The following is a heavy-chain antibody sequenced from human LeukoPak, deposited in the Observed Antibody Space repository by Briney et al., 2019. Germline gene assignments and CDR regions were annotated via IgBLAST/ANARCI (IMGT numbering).Heavy chain of an antibody. CDR3: ARSFARDSYILTGYDIAEY. Sequence: RASVKVSCKASGYTFTSYGISWVRQAPGQGLEWMGWISAYNGNTNYAQKLQGRVTMTTDRSTSTAYMELRSVRSDDTAMYYCARSFARDSYILTGYDIAEYWGQGTLVTVSS. J-gene: IGHJ4*02. CDR2: ISAYNGNT. V-gene: IGHV1-18*01. D-gene: IGHD3-9*01. CDR1: GYTFTSYG.